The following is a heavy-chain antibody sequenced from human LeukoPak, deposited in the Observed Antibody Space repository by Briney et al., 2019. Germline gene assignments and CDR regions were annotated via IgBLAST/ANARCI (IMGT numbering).Heavy chain of an antibody. Sequence: GGSLRLSCAASGFTFSSYAMHWVRQAPGKGLEWVAVISYDGSNKYYADSVKGRFTISRDNSKNTLYLQMNSLRAEDTAVYYCARDKSGPMGYLDYWGQGTLVTVSS. D-gene: IGHD3-10*01. CDR3: ARDKSGPMGYLDY. CDR1: GFTFSSYA. J-gene: IGHJ4*02. CDR2: ISYDGSNK. V-gene: IGHV3-30-3*01.